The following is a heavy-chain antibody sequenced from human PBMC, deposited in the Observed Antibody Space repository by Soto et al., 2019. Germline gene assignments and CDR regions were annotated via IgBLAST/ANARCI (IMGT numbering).Heavy chain of an antibody. CDR1: GGSISSGDYY. CDR3: ARAMVVTRNWFDP. CDR2: IYYSGST. D-gene: IGHD2-21*02. Sequence: TLSLTCTVSGGSISSGDYYWSWIRXPPGKGLEWIGYIYYSGSTYYNPSLKSRVTISVDTSKNQFSLKLSSVTAADTAVYYCARAMVVTRNWFDPWGQGTLVTVS. V-gene: IGHV4-30-4*01. J-gene: IGHJ5*02.